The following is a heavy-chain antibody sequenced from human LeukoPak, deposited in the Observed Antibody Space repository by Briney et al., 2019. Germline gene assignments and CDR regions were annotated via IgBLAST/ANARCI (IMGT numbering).Heavy chain of an antibody. CDR2: ISAYNGNT. Sequence: ASVKVSCKAPGGTFSSYAISWVRQAPGQGLEWMGWISAYNGNTNYAQKLQGRVTMTTDTSTSTAYMELRSLRSDDTAVYYCARDHWSYYYDSSGYYTPFDYWGQGTLVTVSS. CDR3: ARDHWSYYYDSSGYYTPFDY. CDR1: GGTFSSYA. J-gene: IGHJ4*02. D-gene: IGHD3-22*01. V-gene: IGHV1-18*01.